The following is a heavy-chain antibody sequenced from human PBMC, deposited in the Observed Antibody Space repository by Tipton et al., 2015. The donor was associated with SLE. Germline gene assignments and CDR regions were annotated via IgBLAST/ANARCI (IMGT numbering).Heavy chain of an antibody. CDR1: GGSISSYY. D-gene: IGHD6-13*01. CDR2: IYYSGST. J-gene: IGHJ4*02. CDR3: ARDLGSSGSFDY. Sequence: TLSLTCTVSGGSISSYYWSWIRQPPGKGLEWIGYIYYSGSTNYNPSPKSRVTISVDTSKNQFSLKLSSVTAADTAVYYCARDLGSSGSFDYWGQGTLVTVSS. V-gene: IGHV4-59*01.